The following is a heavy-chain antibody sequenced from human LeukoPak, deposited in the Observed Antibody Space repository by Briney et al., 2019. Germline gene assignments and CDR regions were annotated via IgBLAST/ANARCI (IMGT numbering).Heavy chain of an antibody. CDR2: ISAYNGDT. CDR1: GYTFNKYG. Sequence: ASVKVSCKASGYTFNKYGISWVRQAPGQGLEWMGWISAYNGDTNYAQQFQGRVTTTTDTSTSTAYMEVRSLISDDTAVYYCAKDGPLRNLGFWSGSPAHFDYWGQGTLVTVSS. CDR3: AKDGPLRNLGFWSGSPAHFDY. D-gene: IGHD3-3*01. V-gene: IGHV1-18*01. J-gene: IGHJ4*02.